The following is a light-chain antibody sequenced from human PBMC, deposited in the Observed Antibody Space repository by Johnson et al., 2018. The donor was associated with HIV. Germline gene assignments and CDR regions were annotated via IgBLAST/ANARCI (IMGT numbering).Light chain of an antibody. CDR2: ETT. CDR3: STCDNRLRV. Sequence: QSVLTQSPSVSAAPGQNVTISCSGSSSNIGNNYISWYQQLPGTAPKLLIYETTKRPSGIPDRFSGSRSGTSATLGITGLQTGDEADYYGSTCDNRLRVFGTGTKVTVL. J-gene: IGLJ1*01. V-gene: IGLV1-51*02. CDR1: SSNIGNNY.